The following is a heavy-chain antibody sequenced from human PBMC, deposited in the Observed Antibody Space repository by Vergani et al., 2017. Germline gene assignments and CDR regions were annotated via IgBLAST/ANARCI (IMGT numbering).Heavy chain of an antibody. CDR3: AKCGYYLGSLFDD. V-gene: IGHV3-9*01. CDR1: GFTFTAHG. CDR2: ISWSSDKI. Sequence: EVQLLESGGGSAQPGESLRLSCVASGFTFTAHGLNWVRQAPGKGLEWVSGISWSSDKIGYVDSVKGRFTISRDNAKNSLYLQMSSLRTEDTALYYCAKCGYYLGSLFDDWCQGSLVTVSS. D-gene: IGHD5-12*01. J-gene: IGHJ5*02.